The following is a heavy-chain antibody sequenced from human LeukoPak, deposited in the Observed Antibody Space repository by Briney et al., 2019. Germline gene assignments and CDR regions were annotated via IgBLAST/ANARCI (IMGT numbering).Heavy chain of an antibody. CDR1: GYTFTSYD. CDR2: MNPNSGDT. D-gene: IGHD3-16*01. V-gene: IGHV1-8*01. Sequence: GASVKVSCKASGYTFTSYDINWVRQAPGQGLEWMGWMNPNSGDTGYGQRFQGRVSMTRDTSISTAYMELSSLGSEDTAVYYCARSDMGGGVAFDYWGQGSRVTVSS. CDR3: ARSDMGGGVAFDY. J-gene: IGHJ4*02.